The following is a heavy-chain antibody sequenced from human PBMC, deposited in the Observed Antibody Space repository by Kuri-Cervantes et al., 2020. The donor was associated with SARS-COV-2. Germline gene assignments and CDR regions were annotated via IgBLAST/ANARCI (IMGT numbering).Heavy chain of an antibody. Sequence: GGSLRLSCAASGFTFSSYWMSWVRQAPGKGLECVANIKQDGSEKYYVDSVKGRFTISRDNAKNSLYLQMNSLRAEDTAVYYCAREDGWEGATWHLTDYWGQGTLVTVSS. CDR3: AREDGWEGATWHLTDY. V-gene: IGHV3-7*01. J-gene: IGHJ4*02. CDR2: IKQDGSEK. D-gene: IGHD1-26*01. CDR1: GFTFSSYW.